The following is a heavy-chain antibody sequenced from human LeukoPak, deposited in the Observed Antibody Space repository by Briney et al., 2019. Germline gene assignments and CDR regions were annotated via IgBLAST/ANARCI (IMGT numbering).Heavy chain of an antibody. J-gene: IGHJ3*02. Sequence: SSETLSLTCTVSGGSISSYYWSWIRQPPGKGLEWIGYIYYSGSTNYNPSLKSRVTISVDTSKNQFSLKLSSVTAADTAVYYCARGPMVRGVIILGSGVGAFDIWGQGTMVTVSS. V-gene: IGHV4-59*01. CDR1: GGSISSYY. CDR3: ARGPMVRGVIILGSGVGAFDI. CDR2: IYYSGST. D-gene: IGHD3-10*01.